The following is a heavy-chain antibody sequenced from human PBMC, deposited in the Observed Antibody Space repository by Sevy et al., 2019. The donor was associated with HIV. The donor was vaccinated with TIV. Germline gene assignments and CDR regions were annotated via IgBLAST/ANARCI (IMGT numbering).Heavy chain of an antibody. V-gene: IGHV3-53*01. CDR3: AGAVPSSDYDFWSGYFGFLGHDAFDI. CDR2: IYSGGST. D-gene: IGHD3-3*01. CDR1: GFTVSSNY. J-gene: IGHJ3*02. Sequence: GGSLRLSCAASGFTVSSNYMSWVRQAPGKGLEWVSVIYSGGSTYYADSVKGRFTISRDNSKNTLYLQMNSLRAEDTAVYYCAGAVPSSDYDFWSGYFGFLGHDAFDIWGQGTMVTVSS.